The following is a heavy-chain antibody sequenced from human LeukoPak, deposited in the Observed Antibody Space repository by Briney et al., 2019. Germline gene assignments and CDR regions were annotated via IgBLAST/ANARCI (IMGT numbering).Heavy chain of an antibody. CDR1: GFTFSSYA. V-gene: IGHV3-23*01. J-gene: IGHJ6*03. D-gene: IGHD2-21*02. Sequence: PGGSLRLSCAASGFTFSSYAMSWVRQAPGKGLEWVSGIGVSGGSTYYADSVKGRFTISRDNSKNTLYLQMNSLRAEDTAVYYCAKAPDSAYYYYYMDVWGKGTTVTVSS. CDR2: IGVSGGST. CDR3: AKAPDSAYYYYYMDV.